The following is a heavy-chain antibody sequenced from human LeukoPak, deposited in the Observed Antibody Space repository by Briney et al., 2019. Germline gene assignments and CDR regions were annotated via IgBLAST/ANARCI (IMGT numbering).Heavy chain of an antibody. J-gene: IGHJ3*02. D-gene: IGHD2-2*01. CDR2: IYHSGST. CDR3: ARGLGYCSSTSCYPGLAFDI. V-gene: IGHV4-30-2*01. Sequence: SETLSLTCAVSGGSISSGGYSWSWIRQPPGKGLEWIGYIYHSGSTYYNPSLKSRVTISVDRSTNQFSLKLRSVTAAHTAVYYCARGLGYCSSTSCYPGLAFDIWGQGTMVTVSS. CDR1: GGSISSGGYS.